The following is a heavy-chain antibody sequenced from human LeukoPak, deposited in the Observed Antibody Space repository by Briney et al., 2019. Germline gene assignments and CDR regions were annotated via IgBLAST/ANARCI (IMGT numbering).Heavy chain of an antibody. D-gene: IGHD2-15*01. V-gene: IGHV3-21*01. Sequence: GGSLRLSCAPSGFTFSSYSMNLVRQAPGKGLEWVSSISSSSSYIYYADSVKGRFTISRDNAKNSLYLQMNSLRAEDTAVYYCARDQKGGNEGPDYWGQGTLVTVSS. J-gene: IGHJ4*02. CDR1: GFTFSSYS. CDR2: ISSSSSYI. CDR3: ARDQKGGNEGPDY.